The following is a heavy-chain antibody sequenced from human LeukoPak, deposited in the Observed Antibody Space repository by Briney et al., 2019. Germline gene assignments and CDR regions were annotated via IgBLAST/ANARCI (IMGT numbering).Heavy chain of an antibody. CDR2: IYTSGTT. Sequence: PGGSLRLSCAASGFAFSDYYMSWIRQPAGKGLEWIGRIYTSGTTHYNPSLKSRVTMSVDTSKNQFSLKLSSVTAADTAVYYCARLSTVTTSFDYWGQGTLVTVSS. V-gene: IGHV4-4*07. CDR3: ARLSTVTTSFDY. D-gene: IGHD4-17*01. CDR1: GFAFSDYY. J-gene: IGHJ4*02.